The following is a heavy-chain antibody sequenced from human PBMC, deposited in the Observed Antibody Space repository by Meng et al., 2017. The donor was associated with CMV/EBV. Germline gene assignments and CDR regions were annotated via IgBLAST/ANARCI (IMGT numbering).Heavy chain of an antibody. CDR2: IYYSGST. J-gene: IGHJ6*02. CDR3: ASRVDTAMVTDYYYGMDV. V-gene: IGHV4-39*07. Sequence: SETLSLTCTVSGGSISSSSYYWGWIRQPPGKGLEWIGSIYYSGSTYYNPSLKSRVTISVDTSKNQFSLKLSSVTAADTAVYYCASRVDTAMVTDYYYGMDVWGQGTTVTVSS. D-gene: IGHD5-18*01. CDR1: GGSISSSSYY.